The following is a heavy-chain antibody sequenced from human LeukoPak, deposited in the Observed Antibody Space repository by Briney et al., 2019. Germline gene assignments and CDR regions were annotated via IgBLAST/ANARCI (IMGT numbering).Heavy chain of an antibody. V-gene: IGHV1-24*01. CDR1: GYTLTELS. Sequence: ASVRVSCEVSGYTLTELSMHWVRQAPGKGLEWMGGFDPEDGETIYAQKFQGRVTMTEDTSTDTAYMELSSLRSEDTAVYYCATGRYSSGSYYFDYWGQGTLVTVSS. CDR2: FDPEDGET. D-gene: IGHD6-19*01. J-gene: IGHJ4*02. CDR3: ATGRYSSGSYYFDY.